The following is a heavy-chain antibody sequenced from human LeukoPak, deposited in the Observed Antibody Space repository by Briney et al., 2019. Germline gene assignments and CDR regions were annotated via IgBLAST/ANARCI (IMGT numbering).Heavy chain of an antibody. CDR1: GGSISSYY. J-gene: IGHJ4*02. CDR3: ATLRRDGLKGYFDY. V-gene: IGHV4-59*01. D-gene: IGHD5-24*01. CDR2: IYYSGST. Sequence: PSETLSLTYTVSGGSISSYYWSWIRQPPGKGLEWIGYIYYSGSTNYNPSLKSRVTISVDTSKNQFSLKLSSVTAADTAVYYCATLRRDGLKGYFDYWGQGTLVTVSS.